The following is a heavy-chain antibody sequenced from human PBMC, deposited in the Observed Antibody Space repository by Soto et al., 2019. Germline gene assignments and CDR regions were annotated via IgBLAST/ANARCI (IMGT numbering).Heavy chain of an antibody. D-gene: IGHD2-15*01. V-gene: IGHV4-59*01. CDR3: ARGPHCSGGSCYSGLYYGLDV. Sequence: SETLSLTCTVSGGSISSYYWSWIRQPPGKGLEWIGYIYYSGSTNYNPSLKSRVTISVDTSKNQFSLKLSSVTAADTAVYYCARGPHCSGGSCYSGLYYGLDVWGQGTTVTVSS. CDR1: GGSISSYY. J-gene: IGHJ6*02. CDR2: IYYSGST.